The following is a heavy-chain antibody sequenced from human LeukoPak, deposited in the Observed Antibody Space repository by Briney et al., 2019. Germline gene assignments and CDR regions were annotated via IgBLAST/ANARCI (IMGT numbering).Heavy chain of an antibody. CDR2: IYYSGST. CDR3: ARHLGWFDP. Sequence: SETLSLTCTVSGGSISGSYWSWIRQSPGKGLEWIGYIYYSGSTNYNPSLKSRVTISVDTSKNQFSLKLGSVTAADTAIYYCARHLGWFDPWGQGTLVTVSS. D-gene: IGHD3-16*01. V-gene: IGHV4-59*08. J-gene: IGHJ5*02. CDR1: GGSISGSY.